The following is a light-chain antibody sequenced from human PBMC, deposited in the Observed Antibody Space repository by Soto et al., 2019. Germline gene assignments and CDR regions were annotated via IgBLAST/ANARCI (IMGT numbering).Light chain of an antibody. V-gene: IGKV3-20*01. CDR3: QQYDSSPLT. CDR1: QSVTSNY. J-gene: IGKJ4*01. CDR2: GAS. Sequence: EIVLTQSPGTLSVSPEERATLSCRASQSVTSNYLAWYQQRPGQAPRLLIYGASNRATGVPDRFRGSGSGTDFTLTISRLEPEDFAVYYCQQYDSSPLTFGGGTKVDIK.